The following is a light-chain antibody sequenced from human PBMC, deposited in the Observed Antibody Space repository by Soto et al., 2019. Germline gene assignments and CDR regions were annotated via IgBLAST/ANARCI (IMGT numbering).Light chain of an antibody. J-gene: IGKJ4*01. CDR3: QRDYNLPPPLT. CDR1: QSVSSSY. Sequence: EIVMTQSPATLSLSPGERATLSCRASQSVSSSYLSWYQQKPGQAPRLLIYGASTRATGIPARFSGSGSGTDFTLTISSMQPKDFAVYYCQRDYNLPPPLTFGGGTKVEIK. V-gene: IGKV3D-7*01. CDR2: GAS.